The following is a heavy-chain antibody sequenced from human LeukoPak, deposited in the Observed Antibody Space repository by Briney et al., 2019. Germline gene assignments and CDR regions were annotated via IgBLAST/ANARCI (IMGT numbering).Heavy chain of an antibody. CDR3: ARHRPRGVTTPGGFHP. D-gene: IGHD4-17*01. Sequence: PSETLSLTCTVAGGSISSYYWSWIRQPPGEGLEWIGYIYYSGSTNYNRCLKGRVPLSGDPPKNQFSLKLASLTAADTAVYYCARHRPRGVTTPGGFHPWGQGTLVTVSP. V-gene: IGHV4-59*01. CDR1: GGSISSYY. CDR2: IYYSGST. J-gene: IGHJ5*02.